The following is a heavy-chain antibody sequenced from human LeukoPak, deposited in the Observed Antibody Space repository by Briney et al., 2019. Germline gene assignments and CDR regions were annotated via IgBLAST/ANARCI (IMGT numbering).Heavy chain of an antibody. V-gene: IGHV4-59*08. CDR3: ARHGGTVAINDAFDI. J-gene: IGHJ3*02. Sequence: SETLSLTCTVSGGSIISYYWSWIRQPPGKGLEWIGYIYYSGRTSYNPSLKSRVTISVDTSNNQFSLKLGSVTAADTAVYFCARHGGTVAINDAFDIWGQGTMVTVSS. CDR1: GGSIISYY. D-gene: IGHD1/OR15-1a*01. CDR2: IYYSGRT.